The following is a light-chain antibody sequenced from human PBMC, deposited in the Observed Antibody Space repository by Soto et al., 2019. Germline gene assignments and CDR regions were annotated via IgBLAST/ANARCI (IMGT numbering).Light chain of an antibody. V-gene: IGLV2-23*02. J-gene: IGLJ1*01. Sequence: QSALTQPASVSGSPGQSITISCTGTSSDVGSYNLVSWYQQHPGKAPKVMIYEVSKRPSGVPNRFSGSKSGNTASLTISGLQAEDEADYYCCSYAGSSTYVFETGTKVTAL. CDR2: EVS. CDR1: SSDVGSYNL. CDR3: CSYAGSSTYV.